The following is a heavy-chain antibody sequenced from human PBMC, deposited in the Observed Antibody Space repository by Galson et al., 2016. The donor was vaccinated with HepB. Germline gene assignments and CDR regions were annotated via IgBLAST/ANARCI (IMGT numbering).Heavy chain of an antibody. CDR2: IKADGSET. Sequence: SLRLSCAASQFDFGNFWMTWFRQAPGRGLEWVANIKADGSETNYLDSLKGRITISRDNAKSSLFLQMNGLRGEDTGIYYCASGGGYGDNVYWGQGTRVIVSS. CDR3: ASGGGYGDNVY. V-gene: IGHV3-7*05. D-gene: IGHD4-17*01. J-gene: IGHJ4*02. CDR1: QFDFGNFW.